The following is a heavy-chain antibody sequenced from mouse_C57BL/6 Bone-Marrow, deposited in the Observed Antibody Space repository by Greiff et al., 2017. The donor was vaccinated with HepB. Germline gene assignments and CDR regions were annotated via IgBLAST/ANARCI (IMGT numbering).Heavy chain of an antibody. J-gene: IGHJ2*01. CDR1: GYTFTSYW. V-gene: IGHV1-69*01. CDR2: IDPSDSYT. CDR3: ARWGHYYGSSYDY. Sequence: QVQLQQPGAELVMPGASVKLSCKASGYTFTSYWMHWVKQRPGQGLEWIGDIDPSDSYTNYNQKFKGKSTLTVDKSSSTAYMQLSSLTSEDSAVYYCARWGHYYGSSYDYWGQGTTLTVSS. D-gene: IGHD1-1*01.